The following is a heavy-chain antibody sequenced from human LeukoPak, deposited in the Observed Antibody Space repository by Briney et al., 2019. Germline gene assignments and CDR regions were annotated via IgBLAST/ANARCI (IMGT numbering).Heavy chain of an antibody. Sequence: GGSLRLSCAASGFTFSSYWMHWVRHAPGKGLGWVSRINSDGSGTTYADSVKGRFTISRDNAKNTLYLQMNSLRAEDTAVYFCAREVVGATGSDWFDPWGQGTLVTVSS. CDR1: GFTFSSYW. CDR2: INSDGSGT. CDR3: AREVVGATGSDWFDP. V-gene: IGHV3-74*01. J-gene: IGHJ5*02. D-gene: IGHD1-26*01.